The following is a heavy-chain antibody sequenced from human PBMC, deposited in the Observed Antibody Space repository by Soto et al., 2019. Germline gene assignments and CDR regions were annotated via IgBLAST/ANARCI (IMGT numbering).Heavy chain of an antibody. V-gene: IGHV3-23*01. Sequence: GGSLRLSCAASGFTFSSYAMSWVRQAPGKGLEWVSAISGSGGSTYYADSVKGRFTIFRDNSKNTLYLQMNSLRAEDTAVYYCANRIYGSGSPYYYGMDVWGQGTTVTVSS. D-gene: IGHD3-10*01. CDR1: GFTFSSYA. J-gene: IGHJ6*02. CDR3: ANRIYGSGSPYYYGMDV. CDR2: ISGSGGST.